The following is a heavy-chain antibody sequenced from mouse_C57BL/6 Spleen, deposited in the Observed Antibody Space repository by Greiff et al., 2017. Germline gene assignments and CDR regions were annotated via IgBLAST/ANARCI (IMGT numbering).Heavy chain of an antibody. CDR2: IYPGDGDT. D-gene: IGHD4-1*01. J-gene: IGHJ3*01. CDR1: GYAFSCSW. Sequence: QVQLQQSGPELVKPGASVKISCKASGYAFSCSWMNWVKQRPGKGLEWLGRIYPGDGDTNYNGKFKGKATLTAAKSSSTAYMQLRSLPSEDSAVYFWARDKLGRTWFAYWGQGTLVTVSA. V-gene: IGHV1-82*01. CDR3: ARDKLGRTWFAY.